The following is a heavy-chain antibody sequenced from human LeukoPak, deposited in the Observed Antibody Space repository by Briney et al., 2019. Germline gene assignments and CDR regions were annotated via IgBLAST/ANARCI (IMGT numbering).Heavy chain of an antibody. D-gene: IGHD5-18*01. J-gene: IGHJ5*02. V-gene: IGHV3-30*04. CDR1: GFTFSSYA. Sequence: GRSLRLSCAASGFTFSSYAMHWVRQAPCKGLEWVAVISYDGSNKYYADSVKGRFTISRDNSKNTLYLQMNSLRAEDTAVYYCARGIQLWTHLTTWGQGTLVTVSS. CDR2: ISYDGSNK. CDR3: ARGIQLWTHLTT.